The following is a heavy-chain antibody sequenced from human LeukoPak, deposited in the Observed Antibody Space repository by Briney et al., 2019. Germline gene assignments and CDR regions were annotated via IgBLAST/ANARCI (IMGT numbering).Heavy chain of an antibody. CDR1: GFTFGTYT. Sequence: PGGSLRLSCSASGFTFGTYTMHWIRQAPGKGLEYVSAISRSGGSTYYADSVKDRFTISRDNSKNTLYLQMSSLRAEDTAVYYCAKVAQMDAFDIWGQGTMVTVSS. CDR2: ISRSGGST. CDR3: AKVAQMDAFDI. D-gene: IGHD5-24*01. V-gene: IGHV3-64D*08. J-gene: IGHJ3*02.